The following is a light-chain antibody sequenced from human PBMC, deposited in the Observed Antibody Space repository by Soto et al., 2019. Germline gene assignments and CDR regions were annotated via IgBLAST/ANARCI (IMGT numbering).Light chain of an antibody. CDR1: QSVSSY. Sequence: VVLTQTPATLSLSPGERATLSCRASQSVSSYLAWFQQKPGQAPRLLISDASNRATGIPARFSGSGSGADFTLTISSLEPEDFAVYYCQQYSNWPLTFGGGTKVEIK. CDR2: DAS. J-gene: IGKJ4*01. V-gene: IGKV3-11*01. CDR3: QQYSNWPLT.